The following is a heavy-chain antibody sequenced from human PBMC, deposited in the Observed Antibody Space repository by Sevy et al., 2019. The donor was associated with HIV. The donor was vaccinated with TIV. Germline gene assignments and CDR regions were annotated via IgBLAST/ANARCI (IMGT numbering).Heavy chain of an antibody. V-gene: IGHV4-4*07. D-gene: IGHD3-3*01. CDR3: ARDILNCRSGNCVNQLFDY. J-gene: IGHJ4*02. CDR2: IYSSGST. CDR1: GGSISTQC. Sequence: SETLSLTCSVSGGSISTQCWSWIRQPAGKGLEWIGRIYSSGSTQSNPSLKGRINMSVDMSRNQVSLNLMYVTAADTAVYYVARDILNCRSGNCVNQLFDYWGRGILVTVSS.